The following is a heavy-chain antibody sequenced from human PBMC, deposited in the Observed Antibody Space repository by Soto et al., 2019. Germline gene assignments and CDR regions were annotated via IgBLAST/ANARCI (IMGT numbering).Heavy chain of an antibody. CDR2: IGSGSP. J-gene: IGHJ4*02. Sequence: PGGSLRLSCAASGFTFSGYAMSWVRQAPGKGLEWVSAIGSGSPFYADSVKGRFTISRDNAKNSLYLQMNSLRAEDTALHYCVGGASLNFDYWGQGTLVTVS. CDR3: VGGASLNFDY. D-gene: IGHD1-26*01. CDR1: GFTFSGYA. V-gene: IGHV3-23*01.